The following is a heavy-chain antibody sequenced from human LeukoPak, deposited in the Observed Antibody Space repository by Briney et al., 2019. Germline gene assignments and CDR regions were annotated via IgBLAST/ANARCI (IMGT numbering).Heavy chain of an antibody. Sequence: PSETLSLTCTVSGGSISSGGYYWSWIRQHPGKGLEWIGYIYTSGSTNYNPSLKSRVTISVDTSKNQFSLKLSSVTAADTAVYYCASIGSSSKNWFDPWGQGTLVTVSS. D-gene: IGHD6-6*01. CDR3: ASIGSSSKNWFDP. J-gene: IGHJ5*02. CDR2: IYTSGST. V-gene: IGHV4-61*08. CDR1: GGSISSGGYY.